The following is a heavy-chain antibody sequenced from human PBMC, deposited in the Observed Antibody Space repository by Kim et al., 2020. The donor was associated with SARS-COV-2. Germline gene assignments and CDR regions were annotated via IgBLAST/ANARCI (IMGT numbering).Heavy chain of an antibody. CDR2: IYPGDSDT. J-gene: IGHJ4*02. V-gene: IGHV5-51*01. D-gene: IGHD3-10*01. CDR1: GYSFTSYW. CDR3: ARGELWFGELSLFDY. Sequence: GESLKISCKGSGYSFTSYWIGWVRQMPGKGLEWMGIIYPGDSDTRYSPSFQGQVTISADKSISTAYLQWSSLKASDTAMYYCARGELWFGELSLFDYWGQGTLVTVSS.